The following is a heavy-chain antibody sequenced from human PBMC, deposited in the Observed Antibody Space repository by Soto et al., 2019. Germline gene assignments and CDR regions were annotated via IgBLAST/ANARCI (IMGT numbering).Heavy chain of an antibody. CDR2: IYYSGST. D-gene: IGHD6-13*01. V-gene: IGHV4-59*01. CDR1: GGSISSYY. Sequence: PSETLSPTCTVSGGSISSYYWSWIRQPPGKGLEWIGYIYYSGSTNYNPSLKSRVTISVDTSKNQFSLKLSSVTAADTAVYYCARAPYSSSWTGDYYYGMDVWGQGTTVTVSS. J-gene: IGHJ6*02. CDR3: ARAPYSSSWTGDYYYGMDV.